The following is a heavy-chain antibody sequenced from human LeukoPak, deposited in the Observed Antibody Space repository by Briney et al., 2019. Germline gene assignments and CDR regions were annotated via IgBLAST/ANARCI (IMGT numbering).Heavy chain of an antibody. CDR1: GFTFSGYW. CDR3: ATSIAVAELYFDY. CDR2: ISYDGSNK. V-gene: IGHV3-30-3*01. D-gene: IGHD6-19*01. J-gene: IGHJ4*02. Sequence: GGSLRLSCAASGFTFSGYWMHWVRQAPGKGLEWVAVISYDGSNKYYADSVKGRFTISRDNSKNTLYLQMNGLRAEDTAVYYCATSIAVAELYFDYWGQGTLVTVSS.